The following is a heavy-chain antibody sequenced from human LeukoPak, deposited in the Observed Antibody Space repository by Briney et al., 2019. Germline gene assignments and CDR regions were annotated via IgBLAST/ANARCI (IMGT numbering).Heavy chain of an antibody. CDR3: ARDPHGGGVNP. Sequence: QPGGSLRLSCAASGFTFSSYWMSWVRQAPGKGLEWVADIKQDGSEKYYVDSVKGRFTISGDNAKNSLYLQMNSLRAEDTAVYYCARDPHGGGVNPWGQGTLVTVSS. CDR1: GFTFSSYW. J-gene: IGHJ5*02. V-gene: IGHV3-7*03. CDR2: IKQDGSEK. D-gene: IGHD3-16*01.